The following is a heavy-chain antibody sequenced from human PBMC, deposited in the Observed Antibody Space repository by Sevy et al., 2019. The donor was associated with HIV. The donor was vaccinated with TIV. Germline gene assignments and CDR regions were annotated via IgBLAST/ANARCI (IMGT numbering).Heavy chain of an antibody. CDR3: AKTGSYGSGSYYGFDY. J-gene: IGHJ4*02. Sequence: GGSLRLSCAASGFTFSSYGMHWVRQAPGNGLEWVAVISYDGSNKYYADSVKGRFTISRDNSKNTLYLQMNSLRAEDTAVYYCAKTGSYGSGSYYGFDYWGQGTLVTVSS. V-gene: IGHV3-30*18. CDR2: ISYDGSNK. D-gene: IGHD3-10*01. CDR1: GFTFSSYG.